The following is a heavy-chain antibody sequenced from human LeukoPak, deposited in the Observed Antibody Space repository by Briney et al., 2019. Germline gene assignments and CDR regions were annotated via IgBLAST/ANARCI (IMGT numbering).Heavy chain of an antibody. J-gene: IGHJ5*02. V-gene: IGHV3-23*01. CDR2: ISGSGGST. CDR3: ATPSAVAGTGGVLQTPP. CDR1: GFTVSSNY. D-gene: IGHD6-19*01. Sequence: GGSLRLSCAASGFTVSSNYMSWVRQAPGKGLEWVSAISGSGGSTYYADSVKGRFTISRDNSKNTLYLQMNSLRAEDTAVYYCATPSAVAGTGGVLQTPPWGQGTLVTVSS.